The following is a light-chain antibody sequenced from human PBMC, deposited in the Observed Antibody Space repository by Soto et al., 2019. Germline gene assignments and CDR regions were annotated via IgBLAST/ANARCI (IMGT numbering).Light chain of an antibody. V-gene: IGKV3-20*01. CDR2: GAS. Sequence: EIVLTQSPGTLSLPPGVRATLSCRASQSVRSRYLAWYQQRFGQAPRLLIYGASSRATGIPDRFSGSGSGTDFTLTISRLEPEDFAVYYCQQYGSSSWTFGQGTKVEIK. CDR1: QSVRSRY. CDR3: QQYGSSSWT. J-gene: IGKJ1*01.